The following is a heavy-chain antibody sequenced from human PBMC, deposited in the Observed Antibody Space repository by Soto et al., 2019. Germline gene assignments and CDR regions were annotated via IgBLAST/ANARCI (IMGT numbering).Heavy chain of an antibody. D-gene: IGHD6-13*01. CDR3: AKPSIAAAGYYYYYGMDV. J-gene: IGHJ6*02. CDR1: GFTFSSYA. V-gene: IGHV3-23*01. Sequence: EVQLLESGGGLVQPGGSLRLSCAASGFTFSSYAMSWVRQAPGKGLEWVSAISGSGGSTYYADSVKGRFTIARDNSKNTLYLQMNSLRADDTAVYYCAKPSIAAAGYYYYYGMDVWGQGTTVTVSS. CDR2: ISGSGGST.